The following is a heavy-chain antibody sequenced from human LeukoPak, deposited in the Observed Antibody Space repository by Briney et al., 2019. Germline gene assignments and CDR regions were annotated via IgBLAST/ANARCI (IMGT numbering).Heavy chain of an antibody. CDR1: GFTFNIYG. V-gene: IGHV3-30*18. J-gene: IGHJ4*02. CDR3: AKDSSYGDFGY. Sequence: PGRSLRLSCAASGFTFNIYGMHWVRQAPGKGLEWVAVVSYDGSNKFYSDSVKGRFTISRDNSKNTLYLQMNSLRAEDTAVYYCAKDSSYGDFGYWGQGTLVTVSS. D-gene: IGHD4-17*01. CDR2: VSYDGSNK.